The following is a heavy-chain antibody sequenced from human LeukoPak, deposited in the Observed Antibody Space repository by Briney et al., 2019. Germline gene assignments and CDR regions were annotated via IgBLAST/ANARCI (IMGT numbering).Heavy chain of an antibody. J-gene: IGHJ3*02. CDR2: IYYSGSA. CDR3: ARVKYRGYDSLGQDAFDI. CDR1: GGTINNYY. V-gene: IGHV4-59*01. D-gene: IGHD5-12*01. Sequence: SETLSLTCTISGGTINNYYWSWIRQPPGKGLEWIGYIYYSGSANYNPSLTSRVIISADTSKNKFSLKLTSVTAADTAVYYCARVKYRGYDSLGQDAFDIWGQGTMVTVSS.